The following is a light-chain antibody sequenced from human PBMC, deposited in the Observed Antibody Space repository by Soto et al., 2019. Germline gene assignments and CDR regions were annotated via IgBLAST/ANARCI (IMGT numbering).Light chain of an antibody. CDR1: QNIDRY. J-gene: IGKJ2*01. CDR3: QQSYSAPYT. Sequence: IQMTKSPSSLSASVGDRVSISRRTSQNIDRYLNWYQQKPGKAPQVLISGASSLQSGVPSRFSGSGSGTEFTLSISSLQPEDFATYFCQQSYSAPYTFGQGTRLEI. CDR2: GAS. V-gene: IGKV1-39*01.